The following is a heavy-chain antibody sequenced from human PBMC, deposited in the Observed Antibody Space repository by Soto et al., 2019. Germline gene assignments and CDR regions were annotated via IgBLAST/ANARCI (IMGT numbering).Heavy chain of an antibody. J-gene: IGHJ6*02. V-gene: IGHV1-69*12. CDR2: LIPLFRTP. D-gene: IGHD4-4*01. Sequence: QVQLVQSGAEMKEPGSSVKVSCKTSGGTFSSSAISWLRQAPGQGLEWMGGLIPLFRTPDYARKFQGRVTIAADESTSTAYMELSSLRSEDTAVYYCARDNDRLQLGGNYYYILDVWGQGTTITVSS. CDR3: ARDNDRLQLGGNYYYILDV. CDR1: GGTFSSSA.